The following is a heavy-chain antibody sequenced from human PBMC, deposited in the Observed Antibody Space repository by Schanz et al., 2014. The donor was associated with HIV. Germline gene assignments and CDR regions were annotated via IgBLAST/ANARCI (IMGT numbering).Heavy chain of an antibody. CDR1: GFGFDDYG. J-gene: IGHJ4*02. D-gene: IGHD1-1*01. CDR3: AKEGNDDTHFDH. CDR2: ISYDGRNK. V-gene: IGHV3-30*18. Sequence: QVQLVESGGGLVQPGRSLRLSCAASGFGFDDYGMHWVRQAPGRGLEWVAGISYDGRNKYYGDSVKGRFTISRDNLKKTLYLQMNSLRLGDTAVYFCAKEGNDDTHFDHWGQGTLVTVSS.